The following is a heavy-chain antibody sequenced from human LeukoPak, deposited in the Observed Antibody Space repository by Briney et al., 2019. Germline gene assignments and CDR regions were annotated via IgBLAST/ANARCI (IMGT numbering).Heavy chain of an antibody. Sequence: GGSLRLSCAASGFTFSSYEMNWVRQAPGKGLEWVSYITNRGSGTTIYYAGSVKGRFTISRDNAKNSLYLQTNSLRDEDTAVYYCARDPNDYWGQGTLVTVSS. CDR3: ARDPNDY. CDR2: ITNRGSGTTI. J-gene: IGHJ4*02. V-gene: IGHV3-48*03. CDR1: GFTFSSYE.